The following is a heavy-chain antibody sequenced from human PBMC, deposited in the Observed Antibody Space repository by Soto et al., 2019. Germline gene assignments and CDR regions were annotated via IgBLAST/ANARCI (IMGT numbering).Heavy chain of an antibody. CDR2: ISGYNGQT. CDR1: GYTFTTYG. Sequence: QLQLVQSGPEVKKPGASVKVSCKASGYTFTTYGISWVRQAPGQGLEWMGWISGYNGQTNYAQKFRGRVTITTDTSTGTAYMAMRSLRSDDTATYYCARDGRKELWVEGLNAMDVWGQGTTVTVS. D-gene: IGHD5-18*01. CDR3: ARDGRKELWVEGLNAMDV. J-gene: IGHJ6*02. V-gene: IGHV1-18*01.